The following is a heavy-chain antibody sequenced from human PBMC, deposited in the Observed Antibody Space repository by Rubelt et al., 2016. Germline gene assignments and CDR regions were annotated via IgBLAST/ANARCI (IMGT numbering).Heavy chain of an antibody. Sequence: SYAMSWVRQAPGKGLEWVSAISGSGGSTYYADSVKGRFTISRDNSKNTLYLQMNSLRAEDTAVYYCAAPVEYSSGFDYWGQGTLVTVSS. V-gene: IGHV3-23*01. J-gene: IGHJ4*02. CDR2: ISGSGGST. D-gene: IGHD6-19*01. CDR3: AAPVEYSSGFDY. CDR1: SYA.